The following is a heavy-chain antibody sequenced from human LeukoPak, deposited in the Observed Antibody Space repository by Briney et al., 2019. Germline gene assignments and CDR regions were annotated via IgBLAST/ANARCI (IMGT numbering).Heavy chain of an antibody. CDR2: IYYSGST. D-gene: IGHD3-10*01. V-gene: IGHV4-59*01. J-gene: IGHJ4*02. Sequence: SGTLSLTCTVSGGSISSYYWSWIRQPPGKGLEWIGYIYYSGSTNYNPSLKSRVTISVDTSKNQFSLKLSSVTAADTAVYYCARDGRFGVDYWGQGTLVTVSS. CDR1: GGSISSYY. CDR3: ARDGRFGVDY.